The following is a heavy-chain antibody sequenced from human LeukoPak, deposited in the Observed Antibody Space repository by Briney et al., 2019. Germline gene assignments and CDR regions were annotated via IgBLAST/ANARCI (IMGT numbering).Heavy chain of an antibody. CDR2: FDPEDGET. Sequence: ASVKVSCKVSGYTLTELSMHWVRQAPGKGLEWMGGFDPEDGETIYAQKFQGRVTMTEDTSTDTAYMELSSLRSEDTAVYYRATAPSACGGDCFTLGYWGQGTLVTVSS. V-gene: IGHV1-24*01. D-gene: IGHD2-21*02. CDR3: ATAPSACGGDCFTLGY. CDR1: GYTLTELS. J-gene: IGHJ4*02.